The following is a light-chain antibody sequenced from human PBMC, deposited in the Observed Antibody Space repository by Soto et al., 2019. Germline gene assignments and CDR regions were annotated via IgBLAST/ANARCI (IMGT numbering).Light chain of an antibody. J-gene: IGKJ1*01. Sequence: EIVVTQSPSTLSLTPEERATLSCRASQSISNYLAWYQQKPGQAPRLLIFDASNRATGIPDRFSGSGSGTDFTLTISRLEPEDFAVYYCQQYGSSGTFGQGTKVDIK. V-gene: IGKV3-20*01. CDR2: DAS. CDR1: QSISNY. CDR3: QQYGSSGT.